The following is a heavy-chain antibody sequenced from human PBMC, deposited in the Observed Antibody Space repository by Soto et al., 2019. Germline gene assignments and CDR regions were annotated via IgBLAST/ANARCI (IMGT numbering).Heavy chain of an antibody. CDR1: GYTFTSYY. D-gene: IGHD2-15*01. J-gene: IGHJ6*03. CDR3: ARSTSPGYCSGGSCYYYYMDV. CDR2: INPSGGST. V-gene: IGHV1-46*03. Sequence: ASVKVSCKASGYTFTSYYMHWVRQAPGQGLEWMGIINPSGGSTSYAQKFQGRVTMTRDTSTSTVYMELSSLRSEDTAVYYCARSTSPGYCSGGSCYYYYMDVWGKGTTVTVSS.